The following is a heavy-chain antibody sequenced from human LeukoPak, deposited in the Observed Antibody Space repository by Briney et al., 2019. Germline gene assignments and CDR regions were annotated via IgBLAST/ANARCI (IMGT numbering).Heavy chain of an antibody. Sequence: SETLSLTCTVSGGSISSGGYYWSWIRQPPGQGLEWIGYIYHSGSTYYNPSLKSRVTISVDRSKTQFSLKLSSVTAADTAVYYWARPFEIVVVPAALDAFGIWGQGTMVTVSS. J-gene: IGHJ3*02. CDR1: GGSISSGGYY. CDR2: IYHSGST. D-gene: IGHD2-2*01. CDR3: ARPFEIVVVPAALDAFGI. V-gene: IGHV4-30-2*01.